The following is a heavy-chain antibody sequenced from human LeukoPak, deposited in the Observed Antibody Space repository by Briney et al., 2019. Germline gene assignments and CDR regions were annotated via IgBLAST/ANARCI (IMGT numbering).Heavy chain of an antibody. V-gene: IGHV4-39*01. CDR3: ARAPDY. CDR2: IYSSGIT. Sequence: SETLSLTCAVSGDSFSSGSYYWGWIRQPPGKGLEWIGSIYSSGITYYSQSLKSRVTISVDTSKKQFSLKVTSVTAADTAVYYCARAPDYWGQGTLVTVSS. CDR1: GDSFSSGSYY. J-gene: IGHJ4*02.